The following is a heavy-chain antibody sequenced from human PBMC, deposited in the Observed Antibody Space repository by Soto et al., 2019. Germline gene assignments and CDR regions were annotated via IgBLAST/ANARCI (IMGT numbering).Heavy chain of an antibody. Sequence: PGGSLRLSCAASGFTFSSYGMHWVRQAPGKGLEWVAAISYDGSNKYYADSVKGRFTISRDNSKNTLYLQMNSLRAEDTAVYYCAKTPLLQWLRNPEGYFDYWGQGTLVTVSS. D-gene: IGHD6-19*01. J-gene: IGHJ4*02. CDR3: AKTPLLQWLRNPEGYFDY. V-gene: IGHV3-30*18. CDR1: GFTFSSYG. CDR2: ISYDGSNK.